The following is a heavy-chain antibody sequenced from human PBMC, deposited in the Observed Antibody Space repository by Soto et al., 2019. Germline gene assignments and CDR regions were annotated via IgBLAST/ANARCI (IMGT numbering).Heavy chain of an antibody. CDR3: ARAGSGSYKYYYYYYMDV. J-gene: IGHJ6*03. CDR2: IYYSGST. Sequence: PGKGLEWIGSIYYSGSTYYNPSLKSRVTISVDTSKNQFSLKLSSVTAADTAVYYCARAGSGSYKYYYYYYMDVWGKGTTVTVSS. D-gene: IGHD3-10*01. V-gene: IGHV4-39*01.